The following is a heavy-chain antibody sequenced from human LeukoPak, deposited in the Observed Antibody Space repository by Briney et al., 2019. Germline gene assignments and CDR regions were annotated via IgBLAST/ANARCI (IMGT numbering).Heavy chain of an antibody. V-gene: IGHV3-74*01. CDR3: ARGSYGYEY. CDR2: INSDGSST. D-gene: IGHD5-18*01. Sequence: GGSLRLSCAASGFTFSSYWMHWVRQGPGKGLVWVSRINSDGSSTTYADSVKGRFTISRDNAKNTLYLQMNSLRAEDMAVYYCARGSYGYEYWGQGTLVTVSS. J-gene: IGHJ4*02. CDR1: GFTFSSYW.